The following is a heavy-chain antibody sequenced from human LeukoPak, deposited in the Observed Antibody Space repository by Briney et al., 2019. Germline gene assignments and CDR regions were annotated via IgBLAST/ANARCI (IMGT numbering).Heavy chain of an antibody. D-gene: IGHD3-10*01. CDR1: GYTLTELS. J-gene: IGHJ4*02. Sequence: ASVKVSCKVSGYTLTELSMHWVRQAPGKGLEWMGGFDPEDGETIYAQKFQGRVTMTEDTSTDTAYMELSSLRSEDTAVYYCATLRNWRFGELLYLDYWGQGTLVTVSS. CDR3: ATLRNWRFGELLYLDY. CDR2: FDPEDGET. V-gene: IGHV1-24*01.